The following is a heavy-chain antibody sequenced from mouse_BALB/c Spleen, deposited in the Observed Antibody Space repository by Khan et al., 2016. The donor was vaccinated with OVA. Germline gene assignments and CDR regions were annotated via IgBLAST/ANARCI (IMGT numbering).Heavy chain of an antibody. D-gene: IGHD2-1*01. CDR2: IYPGDVNT. V-gene: IGHV1S56*01. J-gene: IGHJ3*01. CDR3: AREGYYGNYRVWFAY. Sequence: QVQLQQSGPELVRPGASVRISCKASGYTFTTYYINWVKQRPGQGLEWIGWIYPGDVNTKYNEKFKGKATLTADKSSSTAYMQLSSLTSDDSAVYFWAREGYYGNYRVWFAYWGQGTLVTVSA. CDR1: GYTFTTYY.